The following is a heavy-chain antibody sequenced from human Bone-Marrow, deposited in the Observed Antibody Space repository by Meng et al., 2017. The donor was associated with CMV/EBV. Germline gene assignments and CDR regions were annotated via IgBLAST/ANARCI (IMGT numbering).Heavy chain of an antibody. CDR2: IYYSGST. D-gene: IGHD1-26*01. Sequence: GSLRLSCPGSGGSISGFYWTWIRQPPGKGLEWIGYIYYSGSTNYNPALKSRVTISVDTSKNQFSLKLSSVTAADTAVYYCARGPSPPPRKSYIVGATHSTVNGMDVWGQGTTVTVSS. V-gene: IGHV4-59*01. CDR1: GGSISGFY. J-gene: IGHJ6*02. CDR3: ARGPSPPPRKSYIVGATHSTVNGMDV.